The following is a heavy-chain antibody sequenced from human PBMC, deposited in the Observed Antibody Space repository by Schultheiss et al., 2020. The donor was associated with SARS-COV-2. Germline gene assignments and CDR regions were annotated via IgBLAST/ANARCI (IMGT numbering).Heavy chain of an antibody. Sequence: GESLKISCAASGFTFSGFWMSWVRQAPGKGLEWVANIKQDGSEQFYVDSVKGRFTISRDNAKNSLYLEMNSLGAEDTAVYYCARSRVVVVPAAYYYYGMDVWGQGTTVTVSS. CDR3: ARSRVVVVPAAYYYYGMDV. V-gene: IGHV3-7*03. CDR2: IKQDGSEQ. CDR1: GFTFSGFW. J-gene: IGHJ6*02. D-gene: IGHD2-2*01.